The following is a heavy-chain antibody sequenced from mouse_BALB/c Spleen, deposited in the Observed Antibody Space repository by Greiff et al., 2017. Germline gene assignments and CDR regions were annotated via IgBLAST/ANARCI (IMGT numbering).Heavy chain of an antibody. Sequence: VQVVESGPGLVAPSQSLSITCTVSGFSLTSYGVHWVRQPPGKGLEWLGVIWAGGSTNYNSALMSRLSISKDNSKSQVFLKMNSLQTDDTAMYYCARDDYDYDGFAYWGQGTLVTVSA. CDR1: GFSLTSYG. V-gene: IGHV2-9*02. CDR2: IWAGGST. D-gene: IGHD2-4*01. J-gene: IGHJ3*01. CDR3: ARDDYDYDGFAY.